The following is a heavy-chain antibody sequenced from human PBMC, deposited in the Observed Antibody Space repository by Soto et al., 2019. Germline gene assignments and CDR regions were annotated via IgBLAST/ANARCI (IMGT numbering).Heavy chain of an antibody. D-gene: IGHD6-6*01. Sequence: QVQLVQSGAEVQKPGSSVKVSCKASGGTFSSYTISWVRQAPGQGLEWMGRIIPILGIANYAQKFQGRVTITADKSTSTAYMELSSLRSEDTAVYYCARDEMEYSSSSDYYYYYYMDVWGKGTTVTVSS. J-gene: IGHJ6*03. CDR1: GGTFSSYT. CDR3: ARDEMEYSSSSDYYYYYYMDV. CDR2: IIPILGIA. V-gene: IGHV1-69*08.